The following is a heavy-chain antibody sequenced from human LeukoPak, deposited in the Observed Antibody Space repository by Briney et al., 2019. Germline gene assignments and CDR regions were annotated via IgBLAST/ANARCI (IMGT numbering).Heavy chain of an antibody. D-gene: IGHD3-3*01. J-gene: IGHJ3*02. Sequence: SETLSLTCTVSGYSISSGYYWGWIRQPPGKGLEWIGRIYTSGSANYNPSLKSRVTISVDTSKNQFSLKLSSVTAADTAVYYCARPGFWSGYRAFDIWGQGTMVTVSS. CDR1: GYSISSGYY. CDR3: ARPGFWSGYRAFDI. CDR2: IYTSGSA. V-gene: IGHV4-38-2*02.